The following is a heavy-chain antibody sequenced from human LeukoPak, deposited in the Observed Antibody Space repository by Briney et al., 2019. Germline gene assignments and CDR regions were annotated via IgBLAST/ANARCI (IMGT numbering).Heavy chain of an antibody. CDR2: INHSGST. D-gene: IGHD3-9*01. V-gene: IGHV4-34*01. CDR3: ATGYQVFDY. Sequence: SETLSLTCAVYGGSFSGYYWSWIRQPPGKGLEGIGEINHSGSTNYNPSLKSRVTISVDTSKNQFSLKLSSVTAADTAVYYCATGYQVFDYWGQGTLVTVSS. CDR1: GGSFSGYY. J-gene: IGHJ4*02.